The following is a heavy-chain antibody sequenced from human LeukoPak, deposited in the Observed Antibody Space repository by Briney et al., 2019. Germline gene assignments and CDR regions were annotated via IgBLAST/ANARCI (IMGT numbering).Heavy chain of an antibody. D-gene: IGHD1-1*01. CDR1: EFDFSTHA. J-gene: IGHJ4*02. CDR3: VPKGNEGY. Sequence: GGSLRLSCAASEFDFSTHAMTWVRQAPGKGLEWVSAISISGTKTYYADSVKGRFTISRDNSKNTLYLQMSSLRVEDTAVYYCVPKGNEGYWGQGTLVTVSS. V-gene: IGHV3-23*01. CDR2: ISISGTKT.